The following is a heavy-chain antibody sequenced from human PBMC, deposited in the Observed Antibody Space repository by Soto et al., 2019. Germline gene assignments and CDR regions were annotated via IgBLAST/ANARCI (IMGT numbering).Heavy chain of an antibody. V-gene: IGHV3-30-3*01. CDR1: GFTFGTYA. CDR2: ISYDGSNK. CDR3: ARSLDYYYSMDV. J-gene: IGHJ6*02. Sequence: QVQLVESGGGVVQPGRSPRLSCAASGFTFGTYAMHWVRQAPGEGLEWVAVISYDGSNKYYADSVKGRFTISRDNSKNTLYLQMNFLRAEDTAVYYCARSLDYYYSMDVWGQGTTVTDSS.